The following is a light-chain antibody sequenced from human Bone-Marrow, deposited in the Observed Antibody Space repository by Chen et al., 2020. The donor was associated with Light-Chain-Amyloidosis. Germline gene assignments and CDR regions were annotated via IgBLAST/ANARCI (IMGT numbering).Light chain of an antibody. CDR3: QVWDRSSDRPV. V-gene: IGLV3-21*02. Sequence: SYVLPQPSSVSVAPGQTATIACGGNNIGSTSVHWYQQTPGQAPLLVVYDDSDRPSGIPERLAGSNSGNKATRTISRVEDGEEADYYCQVWDRSSDRPVFGGGTKLTVL. CDR1: NIGSTS. CDR2: DDS. J-gene: IGLJ3*02.